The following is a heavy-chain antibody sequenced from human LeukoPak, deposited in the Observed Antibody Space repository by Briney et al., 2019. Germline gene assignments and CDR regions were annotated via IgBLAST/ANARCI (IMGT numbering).Heavy chain of an antibody. CDR1: GGTFSSYA. Sequence: SVKVSCKASGGTFSSYAISWVRQAPGQGLQWMGGIIPIFDTANYAQKFQGRVTITADESTSTAYMELSSLRSEDTAVYYCARDPSMVRGENTPYFDYWGQGTLVTVSS. V-gene: IGHV1-69*13. J-gene: IGHJ4*02. CDR3: ARDPSMVRGENTPYFDY. CDR2: IIPIFDTA. D-gene: IGHD3-10*01.